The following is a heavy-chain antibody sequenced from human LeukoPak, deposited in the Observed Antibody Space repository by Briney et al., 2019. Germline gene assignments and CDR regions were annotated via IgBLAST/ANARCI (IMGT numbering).Heavy chain of an antibody. J-gene: IGHJ4*02. CDR2: IYYSGST. CDR3: ATLRSITVIVVVSPGLFDY. Sequence: SETLSLTCTVSGGSISSSSYYWDWIRQPRGKGLEWVGSIYYSGSTYYNPSLKGRVAISVDTSKNQFSLKLSSVTAADTAVYYCATLRSITVIVVVSPGLFDYWGQGTLVTVSS. CDR1: GGSISSSSYY. D-gene: IGHD3-22*01. V-gene: IGHV4-39*01.